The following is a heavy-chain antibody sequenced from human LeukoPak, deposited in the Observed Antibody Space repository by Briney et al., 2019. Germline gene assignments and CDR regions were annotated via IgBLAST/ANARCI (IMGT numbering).Heavy chain of an antibody. Sequence: GGSLRLSCAASGFTFSSYSMNWVRQAPGKGLEWVSYISSSSSTIYYADSVKGRFTISRDNSKNTLYLQMNSLRAEDTAVYYCARVPGGSYPSYFDYWGQGTLVTVSS. CDR2: ISSSSSTI. V-gene: IGHV3-48*01. CDR1: GFTFSSYS. D-gene: IGHD1-26*01. J-gene: IGHJ4*02. CDR3: ARVPGGSYPSYFDY.